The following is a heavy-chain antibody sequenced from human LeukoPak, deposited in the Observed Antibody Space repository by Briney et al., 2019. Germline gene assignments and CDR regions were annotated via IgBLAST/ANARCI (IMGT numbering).Heavy chain of an antibody. V-gene: IGHV1-18*01. CDR1: GYTFTSYG. Sequence: ASVKVSCKAFGYTFTSYGVSWVRQAPGQGLEWMGWISAYDGNTNYAQKLQGRVTMTTDTSASTAYMELRSLRSDDTAVYYCARTCRGGTCYVIYWGQGTLVTVSS. J-gene: IGHJ4*02. D-gene: IGHD2-15*01. CDR3: ARTCRGGTCYVIY. CDR2: ISAYDGNT.